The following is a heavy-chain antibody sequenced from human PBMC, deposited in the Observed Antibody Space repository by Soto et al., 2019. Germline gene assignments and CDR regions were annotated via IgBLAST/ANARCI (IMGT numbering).Heavy chain of an antibody. CDR3: QTLGYCSGGSCYAVWDFAAFGI. CDR1: GFTFSNAW. J-gene: IGHJ3*02. V-gene: IGHV3-15*07. D-gene: IGHD2-15*01. Sequence: GGSLRLSCAASGFTFSNAWMNWVRQAPGKGLEWVGRIKSKTDGGTTDYVAPVKGRFTLSRDDSKNTLYLQMNSLKTEDTAVYYCQTLGYCSGGSCYAVWDFAAFGIWGQGTMVTVSS. CDR2: IKSKTDGGTT.